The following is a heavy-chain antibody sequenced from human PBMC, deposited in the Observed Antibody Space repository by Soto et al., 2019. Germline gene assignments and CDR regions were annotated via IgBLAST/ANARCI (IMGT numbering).Heavy chain of an antibody. J-gene: IGHJ5*02. Sequence: QLQLQESGPGLVKPSETLSLTCTVSGGSISSSSYYWGWIRQPPGKGLEWIGSIYYSGSTYYNPSLKSRVTISVDTSKNQFSLKLSSVTAADTAVYYCARRSYGFYWFDPWGQGTLVTVSS. CDR1: GGSISSSSYY. D-gene: IGHD5-18*01. V-gene: IGHV4-39*01. CDR2: IYYSGST. CDR3: ARRSYGFYWFDP.